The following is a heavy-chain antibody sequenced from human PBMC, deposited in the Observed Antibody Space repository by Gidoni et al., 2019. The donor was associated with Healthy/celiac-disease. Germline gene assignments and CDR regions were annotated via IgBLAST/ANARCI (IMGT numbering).Heavy chain of an antibody. CDR3: ARGFTANYDSSQKHTPEILDAFDI. Sequence: EVQLVESGGGLVQPGGSLSLSCAASGFTFSRYDMHWVRQATGKGLEWVSAIGTAGDTYYPGSVKGRFTISRENAKNSLYLQMNSLRAGDTAVYYCARGFTANYDSSQKHTPEILDAFDIWGQGTMVTVSS. D-gene: IGHD3-22*01. J-gene: IGHJ3*02. V-gene: IGHV3-13*01. CDR1: GFTFSRYD. CDR2: IGTAGDT.